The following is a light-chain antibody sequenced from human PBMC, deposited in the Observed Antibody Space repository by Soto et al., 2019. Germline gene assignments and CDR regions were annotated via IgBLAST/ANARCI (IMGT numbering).Light chain of an antibody. Sequence: EIVMTQSPATLSVSPGERATLSCRASQSVSSNLAWYQQKPGQAPRLLIYGASTRATGIPARFSGSGSGTEFALTISGMEAEDFAVYYCQQYNDWPPGIFGQGAKLEIK. CDR1: QSVSSN. CDR3: QQYNDWPPGI. CDR2: GAS. J-gene: IGKJ2*01. V-gene: IGKV3-15*01.